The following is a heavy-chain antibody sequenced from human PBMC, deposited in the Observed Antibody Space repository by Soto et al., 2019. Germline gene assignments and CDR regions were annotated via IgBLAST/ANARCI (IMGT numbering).Heavy chain of an antibody. CDR3: ARSYGSGTYWYFDL. CDR1: GFTFSSYG. J-gene: IGHJ2*01. D-gene: IGHD3-10*01. CDR2: IWYDGSNK. V-gene: IGHV3-33*01. Sequence: VQLVESGGGVVQPGRSLRLSCAASGFTFSSYGMHWVRQAPGKGLEWVAVIWYDGSNKYYADSVKGRFTISRDNSKNTLYLQMNSLRAEDTAVYYCARSYGSGTYWYFDLWGRGTLVTVSS.